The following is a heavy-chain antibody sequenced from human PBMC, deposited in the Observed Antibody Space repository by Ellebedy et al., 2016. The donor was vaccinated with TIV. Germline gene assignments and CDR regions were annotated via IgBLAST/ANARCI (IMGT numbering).Heavy chain of an antibody. CDR2: IYYSGST. D-gene: IGHD3-16*01. CDR1: GGSISSYY. J-gene: IGHJ6*02. CDR3: ARVPGDYVGGYYYYGMDV. Sequence: SETLSLTCTVSGGSISSYYWSWIRQPSGKGLEWIGYIYYSGSTNYNPSLKSRVTISVDTSKNQFSLKLSSVTAADTAVYYCARVPGDYVGGYYYYGMDVWGQGTTVTVSS. V-gene: IGHV4-59*01.